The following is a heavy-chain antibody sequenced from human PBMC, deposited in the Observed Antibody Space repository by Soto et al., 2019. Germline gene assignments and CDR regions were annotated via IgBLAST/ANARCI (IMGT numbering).Heavy chain of an antibody. D-gene: IGHD6-6*01. CDR1: GYTFTSYA. CDR2: INAGNGNT. CDR3: ARDWSIAARPDRDWFDP. Sequence: VASVKVSCKASGYTFTSYAMHWVRRAPGQRLEWMGWINAGNGNTKYSQKFQGRVTITRDTSASTAYMELSSLRSEDTAVYYCARDWSIAARPDRDWFDPWGQGTLVTVSS. J-gene: IGHJ5*02. V-gene: IGHV1-3*01.